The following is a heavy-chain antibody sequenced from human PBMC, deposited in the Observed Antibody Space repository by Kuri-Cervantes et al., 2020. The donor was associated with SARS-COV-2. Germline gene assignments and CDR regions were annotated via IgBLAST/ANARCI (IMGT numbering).Heavy chain of an antibody. CDR2: INHSGST. D-gene: IGHD5-12*01. V-gene: IGHV4-34*01. Sequence: SETLSLICAVYGGSFSGYYWSWIRQPPGKGLEWIGEINHSGSTNYNPSLKSRVSISVDTSKNQFSLKLSSVTAADTAVYYCARRRGYSGYVDRPSYFDYWGQGTLVTVSS. CDR1: GGSFSGYY. J-gene: IGHJ4*02. CDR3: ARRRGYSGYVDRPSYFDY.